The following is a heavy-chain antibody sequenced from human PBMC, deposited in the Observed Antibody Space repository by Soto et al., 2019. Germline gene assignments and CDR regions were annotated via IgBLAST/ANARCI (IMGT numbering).Heavy chain of an antibody. Sequence: ASVKVSCKASGYSSTSLDINWVRQTAGQGLEWMGWMQPSTGRTGYAQKFQGRVTMTRDTSINTAYMELTTLTSDDTAFYYCARGVSAGVDYWGQGTLVTVSS. V-gene: IGHV1-8*01. J-gene: IGHJ4*02. D-gene: IGHD1-26*01. CDR3: ARGVSAGVDY. CDR2: MQPSTGRT. CDR1: GYSSTSLD.